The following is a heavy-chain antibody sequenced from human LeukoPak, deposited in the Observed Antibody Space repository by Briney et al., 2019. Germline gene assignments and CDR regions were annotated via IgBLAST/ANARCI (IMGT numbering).Heavy chain of an antibody. CDR3: AKGSTGSTGAFDY. J-gene: IGHJ4*02. Sequence: GGSLRLSCAASGCTFSDYYMSWIHQAPGKGLEWVSYISSSGSTIYYADSVKGRFTISRDNAKNSLYLQMNSLRAEDMALYYCAKGSTGSTGAFDYWGQGTLVTVSS. V-gene: IGHV3-11*01. CDR1: GCTFSDYY. D-gene: IGHD1-1*01. CDR2: ISSSGSTI.